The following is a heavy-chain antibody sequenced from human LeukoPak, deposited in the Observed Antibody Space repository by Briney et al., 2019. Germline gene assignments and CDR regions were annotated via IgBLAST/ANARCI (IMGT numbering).Heavy chain of an antibody. CDR3: AKAPVTSCRGAYCYPFDS. D-gene: IGHD2-21*01. J-gene: IGHJ4*02. CDR2: TSSSDAGT. CDR1: GLTVSSNY. Sequence: PGGSLRLSCAASGLTVSSNYMSWVRQAPGKGLEWVAATSSSDAGTYHADSVRGRFTISRDNSKNTLYLQMNSLRAEDAAVYFCAKAPVTSCRGAYCYPFDSWGQGTLVTVSS. V-gene: IGHV3-23*01.